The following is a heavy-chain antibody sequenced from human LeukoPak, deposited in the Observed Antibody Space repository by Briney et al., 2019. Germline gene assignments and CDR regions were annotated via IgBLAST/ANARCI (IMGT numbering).Heavy chain of an antibody. CDR1: GFTFSSYW. V-gene: IGHV3-7*01. Sequence: GGSLRLSCAASGFTFSSYWMSWVRQAPGKGLEWVANIKQDGSEKYYVDSVKGRFTISRDNAKNSLYLQTNSLRAEDTAVYYCAKRSDSYYFDYWGQGTLVTVSS. CDR3: AKRSDSYYFDY. CDR2: IKQDGSEK. J-gene: IGHJ4*02.